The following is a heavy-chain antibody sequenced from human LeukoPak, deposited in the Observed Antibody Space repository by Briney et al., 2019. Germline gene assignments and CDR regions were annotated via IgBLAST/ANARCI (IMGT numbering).Heavy chain of an antibody. CDR2: IYPGNSDT. CDR1: GYSFTSYW. J-gene: IGHJ6*02. CDR3: ARHGPADLYGMDV. V-gene: IGHV5-51*01. Sequence: GESLKISCKGSGYSFTSYWIGWVRQMPGKGLEWMGIIYPGNSDTRYSPSFQGQVTISADKSISTAYLQWSSLKASDTAMYYCARHGPADLYGMDVWGQGTTVTVSS.